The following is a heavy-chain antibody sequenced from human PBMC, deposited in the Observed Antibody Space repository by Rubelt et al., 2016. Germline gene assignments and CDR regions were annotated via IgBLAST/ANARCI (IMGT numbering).Heavy chain of an antibody. V-gene: IGHV4-39*07. CDR1: GGSISSSSYY. D-gene: IGHD3-10*01. Sequence: QLQLQESGPGLVKPSETLSLTCTVSGGSISSSSYYWGWILQPPGKGLEWIGSIYYSGSTYYNPSLKSRVTISVDTSKNQFSLNLISMTAADTAVYYCARNITMVRGFRYGAFDVWGQGTMVTVSS. CDR3: ARNITMVRGFRYGAFDV. J-gene: IGHJ3*01. CDR2: IYYSGST.